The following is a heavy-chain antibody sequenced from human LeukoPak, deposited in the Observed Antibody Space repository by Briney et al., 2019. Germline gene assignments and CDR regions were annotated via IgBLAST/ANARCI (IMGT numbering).Heavy chain of an antibody. CDR3: ARTYSSSWYVYY. CDR2: ISSSSSQI. CDR1: GFTFSSYS. D-gene: IGHD6-13*01. J-gene: IGHJ4*02. V-gene: IGHV3-21*04. Sequence: TGGSLRLSCAASGFTFSSYSMNWARQAPGKGLEWVSSISSSSSQIYYADSVKGRFTISRDNAKNSLYLQMNSLRAEDTAVYYCARTYSSSWYVYYWGQGTLVTVSS.